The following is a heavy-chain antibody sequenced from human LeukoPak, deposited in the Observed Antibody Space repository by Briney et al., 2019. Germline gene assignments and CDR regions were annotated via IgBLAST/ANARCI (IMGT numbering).Heavy chain of an antibody. CDR1: GFTFGGSG. CDR2: ISGSGATT. Sequence: QLGVSLRLSCAASGFTFGGSGMSWVRQAPGKGLEWVSTISGSGATTYYADSVKGRFTISRDNSKNTLYLQMNSLGAEDTALYYCAKRAPYYFDYWGQGTLVPVSS. J-gene: IGHJ4*02. V-gene: IGHV3-23*01. CDR3: AKRAPYYFDY.